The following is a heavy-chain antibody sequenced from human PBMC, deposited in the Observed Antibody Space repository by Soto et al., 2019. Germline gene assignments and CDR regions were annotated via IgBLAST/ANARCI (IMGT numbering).Heavy chain of an antibody. Sequence: QVQLVQSGAEVKEPGSSVNVSCKTSGGTFGNTAVTWVRQVPGQGLEWIGGIVPLFGTANYAQKFRGRVMITADASTSTAYMALSSLRSDDTAIYYCARDGDPGYSFWSGPLGGGRFDPWGQGTLVTVSS. CDR2: IVPLFGTA. V-gene: IGHV1-69*12. CDR1: GGTFGNTA. D-gene: IGHD3-3*01. CDR3: ARDGDPGYSFWSGPLGGGRFDP. J-gene: IGHJ5*02.